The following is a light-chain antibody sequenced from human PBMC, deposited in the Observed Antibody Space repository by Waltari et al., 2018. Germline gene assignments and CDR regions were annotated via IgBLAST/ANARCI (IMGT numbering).Light chain of an antibody. CDR2: GRN. Sequence: SSGLTQAPGVSVALGQTVTITCQGDSLRLYFASWYQQKPGQAPVLVIYGRNHRPEGVPDRISGSSSGDTAALTITGAQAEDEAAYHCSSRDSSGHRLLFGGGTTLTVL. V-gene: IGLV3-19*01. J-gene: IGLJ2*01. CDR1: SLRLYF. CDR3: SSRDSSGHRLL.